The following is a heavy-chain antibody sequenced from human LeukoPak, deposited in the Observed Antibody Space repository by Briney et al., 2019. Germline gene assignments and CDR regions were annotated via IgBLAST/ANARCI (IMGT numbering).Heavy chain of an antibody. V-gene: IGHV3-30-3*01. CDR1: GFTFSSYA. J-gene: IGHJ3*02. Sequence: GSLRLSCAASGFTFSSYAMHWVRQAPGKGLEWVAVISYDGSNKYYADSVKGRFTISRDNSKNTLYLQMNSLRAEDTAVYYCARVTTVTTGDAFDIWGQGTMVTVSS. CDR3: ARVTTVTTGDAFDI. D-gene: IGHD4-11*01. CDR2: ISYDGSNK.